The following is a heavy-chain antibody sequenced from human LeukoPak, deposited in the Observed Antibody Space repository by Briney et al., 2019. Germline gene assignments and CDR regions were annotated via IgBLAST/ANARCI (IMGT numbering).Heavy chain of an antibody. V-gene: IGHV3-48*01. CDR3: AATRNIAVTTTIPLDY. Sequence: GGSLRLSCAASGFTFSSYSMNWVRQAPGKGLEWVSYISSSSSTIYYADSVKGRFTISRDNAKNSLYLQMNSLRAEDTAVYYCAATRNIAVTTTIPLDYWGQGTLVTVSS. CDR2: ISSSSSTI. D-gene: IGHD6-19*01. J-gene: IGHJ4*02. CDR1: GFTFSSYS.